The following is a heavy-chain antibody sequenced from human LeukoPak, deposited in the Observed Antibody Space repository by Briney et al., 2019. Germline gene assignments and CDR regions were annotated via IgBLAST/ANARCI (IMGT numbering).Heavy chain of an antibody. J-gene: IGHJ4*02. CDR3: ARDLGSGSNALDY. Sequence: GGSLRLSCAASGFTFSSYSMNWVRRAPGKGLEWVSSISSSSSYIYYADSVKGRFTISRDNAKNSLYLQMNSLRAEDTAVYYCARDLGSGSNALDYWGQGTLVTVAS. CDR1: GFTFSSYS. V-gene: IGHV3-21*01. CDR2: ISSSSSYI. D-gene: IGHD3-10*01.